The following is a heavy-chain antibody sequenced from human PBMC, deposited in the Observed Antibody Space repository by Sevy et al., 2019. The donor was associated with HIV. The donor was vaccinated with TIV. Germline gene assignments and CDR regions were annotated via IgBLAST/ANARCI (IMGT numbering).Heavy chain of an antibody. Sequence: ASVKVSCKASGYTFTSYDINWVRQATGQGLEWMGWMNPNSGNTGYAQKFQGRVTMTRNTSISTAYMELSSLRSEDTDVYYCARGLWTWSSSSRWNWFDPWGQGTLVTVSS. CDR1: GYTFTSYD. CDR2: MNPNSGNT. CDR3: ARGLWTWSSSSRWNWFDP. J-gene: IGHJ5*02. D-gene: IGHD6-13*01. V-gene: IGHV1-8*01.